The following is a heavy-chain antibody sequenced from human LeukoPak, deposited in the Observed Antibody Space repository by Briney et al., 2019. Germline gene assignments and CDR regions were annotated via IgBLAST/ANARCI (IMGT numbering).Heavy chain of an antibody. D-gene: IGHD2-2*01. CDR2: ISGSSSYI. CDR3: ARDRVVVPAANGEYFQH. V-gene: IGHV3-21*01. J-gene: IGHJ1*01. CDR1: GFTFSSYS. Sequence: PGGSLRLSCAASGFTFSSYSMNWVRQAPGEGLEGVSSISGSSSYIYYADSLKGRFTISRDNAKNSLYLQMNSLRAEDTAVYYCARDRVVVPAANGEYFQHWGQSTLVTVSS.